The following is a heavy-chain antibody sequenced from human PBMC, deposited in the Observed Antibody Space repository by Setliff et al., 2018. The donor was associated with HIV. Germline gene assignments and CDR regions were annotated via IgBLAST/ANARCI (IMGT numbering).Heavy chain of an antibody. CDR3: ARDQVVPAAYNWFDP. CDR2: IYYSGST. CDR1: GGSFSGYY. J-gene: IGHJ5*02. Sequence: SETLSLTCAVYGGSFSGYYWSWIRQPPGKGLEWLGSIYYSGSTNYNPSLKSRVTISVDTSKNQFSLKLSSVTAADTAVYYCARDQVVPAAYNWFDPWGQGTLVTVSS. V-gene: IGHV4-59*01. D-gene: IGHD2-2*01.